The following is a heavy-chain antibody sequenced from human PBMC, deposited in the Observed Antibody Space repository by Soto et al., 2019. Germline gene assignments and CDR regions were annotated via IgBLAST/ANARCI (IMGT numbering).Heavy chain of an antibody. V-gene: IGHV4-30-2*01. CDR3: DPRGPLPPAGNVEYYYYGTDV. CDR2: IYHSGST. J-gene: IGHJ6*01. Sequence: SETLALTCAVSGGPISSGGYSWSLIRQPPGKGLEWIGYIYHSGSTYYNPSLKSLDTISVDSSKNQFSLKLSSVTSADTAAYYCDPRGPLPPAGNVEYYYYGTDVRGRRTTVTVSS. CDR1: GGPISSGGYS. D-gene: IGHD1-1*01.